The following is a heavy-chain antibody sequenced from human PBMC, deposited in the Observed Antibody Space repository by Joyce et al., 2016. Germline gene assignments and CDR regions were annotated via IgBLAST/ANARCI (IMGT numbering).Heavy chain of an antibody. D-gene: IGHD3-22*01. CDR3: ARDYYDTKLCDH. Sequence: QVTLRESGPALVKPTQTLTLTCTFSGFSLNTTGMCVSWIRQPPGKALEWLARIGWDDDKYYSTTLKSRLIVSRDTSKNQVVLTMTNMDPVDTATYYCARDYYDTKLCDHWGLGILVTVSS. CDR2: IGWDDDK. CDR1: GFSLNTTGMC. V-gene: IGHV2-70*15. J-gene: IGHJ4*02.